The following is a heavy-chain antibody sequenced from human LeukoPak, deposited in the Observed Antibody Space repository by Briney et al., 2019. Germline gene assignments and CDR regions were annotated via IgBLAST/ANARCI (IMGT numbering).Heavy chain of an antibody. V-gene: IGHV5-10-1*01. Sequence: GESVKISCKCSGYSFTSHWIRWVRQTPDKGLEWLGRIDPRDSYPNYSPSFQGHVTISDDRSISTVYLQWSSLRASDTAMYYCARRSYDSGSYDYWGQGTLVTVSS. J-gene: IGHJ4*02. CDR1: GYSFTSHW. CDR3: ARRSYDSGSYDY. CDR2: IDPRDSYP. D-gene: IGHD3-10*01.